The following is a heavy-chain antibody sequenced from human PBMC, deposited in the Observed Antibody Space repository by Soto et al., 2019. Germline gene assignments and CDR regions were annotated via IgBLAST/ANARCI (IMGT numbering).Heavy chain of an antibody. CDR2: IIPIFGTA. CDR3: AREESVVAATNIYYFDY. Sequence: SVKVSCKASGGTFSSYAISWVRQAPGQGLEWMGGIIPIFGTANYAQKLQGRVTITADKSTSTAYMELSSLRSEDTAVYYCAREESVVAATNIYYFDYWGQGTLVTVSS. V-gene: IGHV1-69*06. D-gene: IGHD2-15*01. CDR1: GGTFSSYA. J-gene: IGHJ4*02.